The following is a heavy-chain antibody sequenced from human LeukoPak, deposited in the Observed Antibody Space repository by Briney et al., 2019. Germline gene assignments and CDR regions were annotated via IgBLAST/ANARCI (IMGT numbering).Heavy chain of an antibody. CDR2: IKSDGTEE. D-gene: IGHD3-22*01. CDR1: GFTFSSYW. CDR3: AGGGGYLIDY. Sequence: GGSLRLSCTASGFTFSSYWMNWVRQVPGKELEWVAIIKSDGTEEHYPDSVKGRFTISRDNANNLLFLQMNNLRAEDTAVYYCAGGGGYLIDYWGQGTLVTVSS. J-gene: IGHJ4*02. V-gene: IGHV3-7*01.